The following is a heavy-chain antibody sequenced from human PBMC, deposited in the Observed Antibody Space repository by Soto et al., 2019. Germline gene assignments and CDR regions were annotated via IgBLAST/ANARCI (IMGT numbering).Heavy chain of an antibody. Sequence: QVQLQESGPGLVKPSETLSLTCTVSGGSISTYYWSWVRQPPGKGLEWIGYVYYSGSPNYNPSLKSRVTISVDTSKNQFSLRLTSVTAADTAMYYCARGGRSAYYYYMGVWGKGTTVTVSS. J-gene: IGHJ6*03. CDR1: GGSISTYY. V-gene: IGHV4-59*01. CDR2: VYYSGSP. CDR3: ARGGRSAYYYYMGV.